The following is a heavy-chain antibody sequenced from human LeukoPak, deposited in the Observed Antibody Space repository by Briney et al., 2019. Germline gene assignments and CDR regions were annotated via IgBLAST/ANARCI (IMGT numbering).Heavy chain of an antibody. CDR2: INHSGST. Sequence: SETLSLTCAVYGGSFSGYYWSWIRQPPGKGLEWIGEINHSGSTNYNPSLKSRVTISVDTSKNQFSLKLSSVTAADTAVYYCARGVLANIVAHLAFDPWGQGTLVTVSS. V-gene: IGHV4-34*01. D-gene: IGHD5-12*01. J-gene: IGHJ5*02. CDR1: GGSFSGYY. CDR3: ARGVLANIVAHLAFDP.